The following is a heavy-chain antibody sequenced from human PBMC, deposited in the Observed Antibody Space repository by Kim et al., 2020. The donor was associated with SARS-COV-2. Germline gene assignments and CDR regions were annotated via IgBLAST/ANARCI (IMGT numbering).Heavy chain of an antibody. J-gene: IGHJ4*02. D-gene: IGHD5-12*01. CDR3: ARERSVDIVATINSRYFDY. V-gene: IGHV4-30-4*01. CDR2: IYYSGST. CDR1: GGSISSGDYY. Sequence: SETLSLTCTVSGGSISSGDYYWSWIRQPPGKGLEWIGYIYYSGSTYYNPSLKSRVTISVDTSKNQFSLKLSSVTAADTAVYYCARERSVDIVATINSRYFDYWGQGTLVTVSS.